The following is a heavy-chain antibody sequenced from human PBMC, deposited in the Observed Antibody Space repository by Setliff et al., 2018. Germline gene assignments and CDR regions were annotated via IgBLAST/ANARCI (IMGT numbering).Heavy chain of an antibody. CDR3: ARSSSGSPHYYYAMDV. Sequence: PSETLSLTCTVSGGSISSGGYYWSWIRQHPGKGLEWIGYIYYSGSTYYNPSLKSRVTVSVDTSKNQFSLKLSSVTAADTAVYYCARSSSGSPHYYYAMDVWGQGTTVTVSS. D-gene: IGHD3-10*01. CDR2: IYYSGST. CDR1: GGSISSGGYY. J-gene: IGHJ6*02. V-gene: IGHV4-31*03.